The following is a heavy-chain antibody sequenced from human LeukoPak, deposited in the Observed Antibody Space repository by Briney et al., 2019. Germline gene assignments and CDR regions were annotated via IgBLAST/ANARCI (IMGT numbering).Heavy chain of an antibody. CDR3: ARDGNWGSDNYYYMDV. Sequence: ASVKVSCKASGYTFTSYYMHWVRQAPGQGLEWMGIINPSGGSTSYAQRFQGRVTMTRDMSTSTVYMELSSLRSEDTAVYYCARDGNWGSDNYYYMDVWGKGTTVTVSS. J-gene: IGHJ6*03. CDR1: GYTFTSYY. V-gene: IGHV1-46*01. CDR2: INPSGGST. D-gene: IGHD7-27*01.